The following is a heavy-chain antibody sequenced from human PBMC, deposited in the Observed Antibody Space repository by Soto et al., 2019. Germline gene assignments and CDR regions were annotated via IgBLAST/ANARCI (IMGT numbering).Heavy chain of an antibody. V-gene: IGHV4-34*01. CDR1: GGSFSGYY. D-gene: IGHD5-12*01. J-gene: IGHJ6*02. CDR3: ARLGQGGYVQGMDV. CDR2: INHSGST. Sequence: SETLSLTCAVYGGSFSGYYWSWIRQPPGKGLEWIGEINHSGSTNYNPSLKSRVTISVDTSKNQFSLKLSSVTAADTAVYYCARLGQGGYVQGMDVWGQGTTVTVSS.